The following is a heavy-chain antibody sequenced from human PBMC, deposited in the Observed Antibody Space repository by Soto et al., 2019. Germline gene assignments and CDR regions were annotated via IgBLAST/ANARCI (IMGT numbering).Heavy chain of an antibody. Sequence: QVQPVQSGAEVKKPGSSVKVSCKASGSTFSSYAISWVRQAPGQGLEWMGGIIPIFGTANSAQKFQGRVTITADEPTSTADMELSSLSSEDTAVYYCAIGDYGGGWFDYWGQGTLVTVSS. V-gene: IGHV1-69*01. D-gene: IGHD4-17*01. CDR1: GSTFSSYA. CDR3: AIGDYGGGWFDY. CDR2: IIPIFGTA. J-gene: IGHJ4*02.